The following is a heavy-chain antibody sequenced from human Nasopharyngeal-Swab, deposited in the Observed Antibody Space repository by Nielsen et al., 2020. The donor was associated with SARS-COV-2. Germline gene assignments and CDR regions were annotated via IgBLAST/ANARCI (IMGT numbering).Heavy chain of an antibody. Sequence: GESLKISCAASGFTFSDYYMAWIRQAPGKGLEWVSYISTSGRSTDSAGSVKGRFTISRDNANNLLFLQMNSLRVEDTAVYYCARLGTESYHYYSLDVWGQGTTVTVSS. V-gene: IGHV3-11*04. CDR1: GFTFSDYY. J-gene: IGHJ6*02. CDR2: ISTSGRST. CDR3: ARLGTESYHYYSLDV. D-gene: IGHD1-1*01.